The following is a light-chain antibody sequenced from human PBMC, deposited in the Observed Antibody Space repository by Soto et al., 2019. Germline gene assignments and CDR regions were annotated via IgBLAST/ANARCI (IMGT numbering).Light chain of an antibody. V-gene: IGLV2-14*01. CDR2: DVS. Sequence: QSALTQPDSVSGYLGESITISCTGNNTDIDGYNYVSWYQQHPGKAPKLVIYDVSSRPSAISNSFSGSKYGFTASLIISGLQAADDADYYCSSYRAYRTLEVFGTGTKLTVL. J-gene: IGLJ1*01. CDR1: NTDIDGYNY. CDR3: SSYRAYRTLEV.